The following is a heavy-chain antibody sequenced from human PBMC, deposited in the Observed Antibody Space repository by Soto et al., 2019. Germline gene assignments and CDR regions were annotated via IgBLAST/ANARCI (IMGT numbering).Heavy chain of an antibody. Sequence: VEVTCKERGGRLGSCARRCVRQDQGKGLEWMGGIIPIFGTANYAQKFQGRVTITADESTSTAYMELSSLRSEDTAVYYCASPGYSSGWSHWDFDYWGQGTLVTVSS. CDR1: GGRLGSCA. D-gene: IGHD6-19*01. V-gene: IGHV1-69*13. J-gene: IGHJ4*02. CDR3: ASPGYSSGWSHWDFDY. CDR2: IIPIFGTA.